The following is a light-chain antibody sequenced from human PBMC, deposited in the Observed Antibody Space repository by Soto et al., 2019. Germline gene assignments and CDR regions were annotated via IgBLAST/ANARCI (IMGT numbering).Light chain of an antibody. CDR1: SSNIGTNT. Sequence: QSVLTQPPSASGTPGQRVTISCSGSSSNIGTNTVNWYQHLPGSAPKLLIYSSDQRPSGVPDRFSGSKSGTSASLAISGLQPEDEADYYCESWDGSMNVVLFGGGTKLTVL. CDR3: ESWDGSMNVVL. V-gene: IGLV1-44*01. CDR2: SSD. J-gene: IGLJ2*01.